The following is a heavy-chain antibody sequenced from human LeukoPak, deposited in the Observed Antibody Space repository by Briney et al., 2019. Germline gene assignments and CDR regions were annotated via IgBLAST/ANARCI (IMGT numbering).Heavy chain of an antibody. V-gene: IGHV1-18*01. CDR2: ISAYNGNT. J-gene: IGHJ5*02. CDR1: GYTFTSYG. Sequence: ASVKVSCKASGYTFTSYGISWMRQAPGQGLEWMGWISAYNGNTNYAQKLQGRVTMTTDTSTSTAYMELRSLRSDDTAVYYCARDGALRFLEWLSNWFDPWGQGTLVTVSS. D-gene: IGHD3-3*01. CDR3: ARDGALRFLEWLSNWFDP.